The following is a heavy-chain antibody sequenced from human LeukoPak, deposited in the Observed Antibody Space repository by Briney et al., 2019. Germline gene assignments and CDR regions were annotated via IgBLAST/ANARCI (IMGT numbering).Heavy chain of an antibody. CDR2: INSDGSST. Sequence: GGSLRLSCAASGFTFSSYWMHWVRQAPGKGLVWVSRINSDGSSTSYADSVKGRFTISRDNAKNTLYLQMNSLKTEDTAVYYCTSPAFLGKSPYGLDVWGQGTTVTVSS. CDR1: GFTFSSYW. J-gene: IGHJ6*02. V-gene: IGHV3-74*01. CDR3: TSPAFLGKSPYGLDV. D-gene: IGHD3-3*02.